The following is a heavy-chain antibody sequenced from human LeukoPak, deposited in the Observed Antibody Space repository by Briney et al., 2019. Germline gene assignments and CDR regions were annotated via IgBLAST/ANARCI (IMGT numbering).Heavy chain of an antibody. J-gene: IGHJ5*02. D-gene: IGHD3-10*01. CDR3: ARPMVRGIRKGSWFDP. Sequence: SETLSLTCAVYGGSFSGYYWSWIRQPPGKGLEWIGEINHSGSTNYNPSLKSRVTISVDTSKNQFSLKLSSVTAADTAVYYCARPMVRGIRKGSWFDPWGQGTLVTVSS. CDR2: INHSGST. V-gene: IGHV4-34*01. CDR1: GGSFSGYY.